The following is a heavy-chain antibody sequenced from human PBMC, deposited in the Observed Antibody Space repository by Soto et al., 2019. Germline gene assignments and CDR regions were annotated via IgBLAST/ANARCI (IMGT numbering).Heavy chain of an antibody. CDR3: AKSGCGGDCPAPDFDY. D-gene: IGHD2-21*02. J-gene: IGHJ4*02. Sequence: GGSLRLSCAASGFTFSSYGMHWVRQAPGKGLEWVAVISYDGSNKYYADSVKGRFTISRDNSKNTLYLQMNSLRAEDTAVYYCAKSGCGGDCPAPDFDYWGQGTLVTVSS. CDR1: GFTFSSYG. CDR2: ISYDGSNK. V-gene: IGHV3-30*18.